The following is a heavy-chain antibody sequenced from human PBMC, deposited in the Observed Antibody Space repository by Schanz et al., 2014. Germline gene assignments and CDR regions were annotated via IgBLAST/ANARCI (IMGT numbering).Heavy chain of an antibody. CDR3: AKSYDTSGYSGFDY. Sequence: QVQLVESGGGVVQPGRSLRLSCATSGFTFSSYGMHWVRQAPGKGLEWVAVIWFDGNNKYYADSVKGRFTISRDNSKNTLYLQMNSLRTEDTAVYFCAKSYDTSGYSGFDYWGQGTLVTVSS. V-gene: IGHV3-33*06. D-gene: IGHD3-22*01. J-gene: IGHJ4*02. CDR2: IWFDGNNK. CDR1: GFTFSSYG.